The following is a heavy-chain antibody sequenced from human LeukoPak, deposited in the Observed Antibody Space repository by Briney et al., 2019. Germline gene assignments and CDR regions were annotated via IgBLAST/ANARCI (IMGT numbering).Heavy chain of an antibody. Sequence: GASVKVSCTASGYTFTSYAMHWVRQAPGQRLEWMGWINAGNGNTKYSQKFQGRVTITRDTSASTAYMELSSLRSEDTAVYYCAREWFGELLFWFDPWGQGTLVTVSS. V-gene: IGHV1-3*01. CDR1: GYTFTSYA. J-gene: IGHJ5*02. D-gene: IGHD3-10*01. CDR2: INAGNGNT. CDR3: AREWFGELLFWFDP.